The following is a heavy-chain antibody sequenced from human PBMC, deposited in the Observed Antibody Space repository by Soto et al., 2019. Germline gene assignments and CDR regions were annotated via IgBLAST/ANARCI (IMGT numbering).Heavy chain of an antibody. J-gene: IGHJ4*02. CDR3: AREGGGDVDY. CDR1: GFTFSSYE. V-gene: IGHV3-48*03. D-gene: IGHD3-16*01. Sequence: EVQLVESGGGLVQPGGSLRLYCAASGFTFSSYEMNWVRKAPGKGLEWVSYISSSGGTIYYADSVKGRFTISRDNAKNSLYLQMNSLRAEDKAVYYCAREGGGDVDYWGQGTLVTVSS. CDR2: ISSSGGTI.